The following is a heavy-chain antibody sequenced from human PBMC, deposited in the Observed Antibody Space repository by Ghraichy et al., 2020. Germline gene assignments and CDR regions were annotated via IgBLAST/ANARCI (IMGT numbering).Heavy chain of an antibody. V-gene: IGHV3-74*01. CDR2: VNGDGSDT. CDR1: GFTFSNHW. J-gene: IGHJ5*02. Sequence: GGSLRLSCAASGFTFSNHWMHWVRQAPGKGLMWVSRVNGDGSDTIYADSVKGRFTISRDNAKNTVYLQRNSLRAEDTAIYYCARDRPHNWFDPWGQGTLVTVSS. CDR3: ARDRPHNWFDP.